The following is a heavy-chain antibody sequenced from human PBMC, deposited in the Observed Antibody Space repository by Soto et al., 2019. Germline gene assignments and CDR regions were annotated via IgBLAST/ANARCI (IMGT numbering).Heavy chain of an antibody. CDR3: ASFTYYYDSSGFY. CDR1: GGSTSRRSHY. Sequence: PSETLSLTCTVTGGSTSRRSHYRGWIRQPPGKGLEWIGSIYYSGSTYYNPSLKSRVTISVDTSKNQFSLKLSSETAADTAVYYCASFTYYYDSSGFYWGQGTLVTVS. V-gene: IGHV4-39*01. CDR2: IYYSGST. J-gene: IGHJ4*02. D-gene: IGHD3-22*01.